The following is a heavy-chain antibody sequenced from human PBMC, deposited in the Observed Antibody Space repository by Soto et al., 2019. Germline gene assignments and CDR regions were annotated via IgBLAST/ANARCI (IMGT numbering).Heavy chain of an antibody. V-gene: IGHV3-30*18. D-gene: IGHD5-18*01. CDR3: AKVRGYSYRAGCDY. J-gene: IGHJ4*02. CDR1: GFTFSSYG. CDR2: ISYDGSNK. Sequence: QVQLVESGGGVVQPGRSLRLSCAASGFTFSSYGMHWVRQAPGKGLEWVAGISYDGSNKYYADAGKGLFTISRDNSKNTLYRQMNSLRAEDTAVYYCAKVRGYSYRAGCDYWGPGTLVPVPS.